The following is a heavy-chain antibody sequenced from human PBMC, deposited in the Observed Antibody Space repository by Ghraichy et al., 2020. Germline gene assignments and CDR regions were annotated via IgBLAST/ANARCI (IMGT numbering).Heavy chain of an antibody. CDR3: AKEGNWNLDY. CDR1: GSTFSPYW. J-gene: IGHJ4*02. D-gene: IGHD1-1*01. V-gene: IGHV3-74*01. Sequence: GGSLRLSCAASGSTFSPYWMHWVRQAPGKGLVWVSRTSSDGSLTHYADSVKGRVTISRDNAKKTLYLQMNSLRAEDTAVYYCAKEGNWNLDYWGQGTLVTVSS. CDR2: TSSDGSLT.